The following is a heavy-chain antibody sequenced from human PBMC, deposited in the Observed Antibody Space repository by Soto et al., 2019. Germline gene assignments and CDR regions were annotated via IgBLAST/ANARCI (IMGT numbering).Heavy chain of an antibody. V-gene: IGHV1-69*08. Sequence: QVQLVQSGAEVKKPGSSVKVSCKASGDTFNKYTIGWVRQAPGQGLEWMGRVIPDLGKANYAQKFQGRVTITADKATRTGYMELSSVRSDDTAVYLCAGVARCYYYMDVWGKGTTVSVSS. CDR1: GDTFNKYT. D-gene: IGHD4-17*01. CDR3: AGVARCYYYMDV. J-gene: IGHJ6*03. CDR2: VIPDLGKA.